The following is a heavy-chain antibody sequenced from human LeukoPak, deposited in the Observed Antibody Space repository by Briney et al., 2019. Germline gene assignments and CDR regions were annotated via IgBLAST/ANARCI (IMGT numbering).Heavy chain of an antibody. CDR2: ISSDGSKT. CDR1: GFIFSNYA. CDR3: ARDSTYWYDSGSSGPHYFDY. J-gene: IGHJ4*02. Sequence: QAGGSLRLSCAASGFIFSNYAMHWVRQAPGKGLEWVALISSDGSKTYHADSVKGRFSISRDNSKNTPYLQLNSLRAEDTSVYYCARDSTYWYDSGSSGPHYFDYWGQGTLVTVSS. D-gene: IGHD3-10*01. V-gene: IGHV3-30*01.